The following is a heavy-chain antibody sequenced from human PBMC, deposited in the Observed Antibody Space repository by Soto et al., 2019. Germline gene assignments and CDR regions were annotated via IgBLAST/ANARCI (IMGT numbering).Heavy chain of an antibody. CDR1: GFTLRNYA. V-gene: IGHV3-23*01. Sequence: GSLRLSCEASGFTLRNYAMTWIRQAPGKGLEWVSLISANDVGTYYAESVKTRFTISTDQSRNTVYLQMDSLRADDTAIYYCAKAKNDYNWDNRPPFAYWGQGTLVT. J-gene: IGHJ4*02. CDR3: AKAKNDYNWDNRPPFAY. CDR2: ISANDVGT. D-gene: IGHD1-20*01.